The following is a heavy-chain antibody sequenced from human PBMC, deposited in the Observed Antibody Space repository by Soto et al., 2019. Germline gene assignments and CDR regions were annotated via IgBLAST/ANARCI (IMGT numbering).Heavy chain of an antibody. CDR2: MFHSGGA. D-gene: IGHD3-16*01. Sequence: PSSTLSLTCVVSVGSISTYDWWNWVRQPPGKGLEWIGKMFHSGGADYSPSLKSRVTISADSSKNHFSLRLTAVNPADTAVYYCATGNVDSMLGYWGQGTQVTVSS. CDR1: VGSISTYDW. CDR3: ATGNVDSMLGY. V-gene: IGHV4-4*02. J-gene: IGHJ4*02.